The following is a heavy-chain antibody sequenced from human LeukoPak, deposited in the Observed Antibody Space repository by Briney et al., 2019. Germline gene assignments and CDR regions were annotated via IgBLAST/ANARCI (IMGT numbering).Heavy chain of an antibody. CDR3: AREGDGYVDY. CDR2: INHSGST. CDR1: GGSFSDYY. J-gene: IGHJ4*02. V-gene: IGHV4-34*01. Sequence: SETLSLTCAVYGGSFSDYYWTWIRQPPGKGLEWIGEINHSGSTNYNPSLKSRVAISVDTSKNQFSLKLNSVTAADTAVYYCAREGDGYVDYWGQGTLVTVSS. D-gene: IGHD5-24*01.